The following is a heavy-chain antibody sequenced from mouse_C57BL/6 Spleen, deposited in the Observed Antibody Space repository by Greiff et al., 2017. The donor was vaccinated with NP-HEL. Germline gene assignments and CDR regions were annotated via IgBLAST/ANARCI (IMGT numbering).Heavy chain of an antibody. J-gene: IGHJ2*01. V-gene: IGHV1-82*01. CDR2: IYPGDGDT. CDR3: ARSPYYYGSRGFFDY. Sequence: VQLQQSGPELVKPGASVKISCKASGYAFSSSWMNWVKQRPGKGLEWIGRIYPGDGDTNYNGKFKGKATLTADKSSSTAYMQLSSLTSEVSAVYFCARSPYYYGSRGFFDYWGQGTTLTVSS. D-gene: IGHD1-1*01. CDR1: GYAFSSSW.